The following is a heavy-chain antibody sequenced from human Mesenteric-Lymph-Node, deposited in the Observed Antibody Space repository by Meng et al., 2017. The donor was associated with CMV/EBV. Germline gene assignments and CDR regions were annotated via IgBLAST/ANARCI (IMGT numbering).Heavy chain of an antibody. CDR1: GFTFSSYS. CDR2: ISSSSSYI. Sequence: GESLKISCAASGFTFSSYSMNWVRQAPGKGLEWVSSISSSSSYIYYADSVKGRFTISRDNSKNTLYLQMNSLRAEDTAVYFCAGGERDFDHWGRGTLVTVSS. V-gene: IGHV3-21*04. D-gene: IGHD1-1*01. J-gene: IGHJ5*02. CDR3: AGGERDFDH.